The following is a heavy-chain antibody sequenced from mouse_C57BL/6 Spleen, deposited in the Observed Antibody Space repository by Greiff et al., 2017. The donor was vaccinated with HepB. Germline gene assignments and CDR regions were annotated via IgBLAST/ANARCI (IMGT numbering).Heavy chain of an antibody. CDR1: GYTFTSYW. Sequence: VKLVESGAELVKPGASVKMSCKASGYTFTSYWITWVKQRPGQGLEWIGDIYPGSGSTNYNEKFKSKATLTVDTSSSTAYMQLSSLTSEDSAVYYCARGGYDPYAMDCWGQGTSVTVSS. D-gene: IGHD2-3*01. J-gene: IGHJ4*01. CDR3: ARGGYDPYAMDC. V-gene: IGHV1-55*01. CDR2: IYPGSGST.